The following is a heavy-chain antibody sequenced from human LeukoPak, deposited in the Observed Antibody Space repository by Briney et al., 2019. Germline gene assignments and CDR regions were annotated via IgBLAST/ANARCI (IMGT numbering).Heavy chain of an antibody. CDR2: INPNSGGT. J-gene: IGHJ4*02. CDR1: GYTCTGYY. CDR3: ARGGVFYDSSGPSSY. Sequence: ASVKVSCKASGYTCTGYYMHWVRQAPGQGLEWMGWINPNSGGTNYAQKFQGRVTMTRDTSISTAYMELSRLRSDDTAVYYCARGGVFYDSSGPSSYWGQGTLVTVSS. V-gene: IGHV1-2*02. D-gene: IGHD3-22*01.